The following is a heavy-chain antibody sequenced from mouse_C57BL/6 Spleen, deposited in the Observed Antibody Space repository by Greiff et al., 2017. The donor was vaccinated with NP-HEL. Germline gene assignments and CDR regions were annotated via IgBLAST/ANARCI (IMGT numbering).Heavy chain of an antibody. J-gene: IGHJ4*01. CDR2: LDPSDSYT. V-gene: IGHV1-50*01. CDR3: AKSGEYSNLYAMDY. CDR1: GYTFTSSW. Sequence: VQLQQPGAELVKPGASVKLSCKASGYTFTSSWMQWVKQRPGPGLEWIGELDPSDSYTNYNQKLKGKATLTVDTSSSTAYMQLSSLTSEDSAVYYGAKSGEYSNLYAMDYWGQGTSVTVSS. D-gene: IGHD2-5*01.